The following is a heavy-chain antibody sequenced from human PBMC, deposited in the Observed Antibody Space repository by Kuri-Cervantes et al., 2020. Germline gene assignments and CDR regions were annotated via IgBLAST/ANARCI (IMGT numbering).Heavy chain of an antibody. Sequence: LSLTCAASGFTFSNYGMHWVRQAPGKGLEWVAVIWYGGSNKNYADSVKGRFTISRDNSKNTLSLQMNSLRVEDTAVYYCARDYYGSGNPAGMDVWGQGTTVTVSS. CDR3: ARDYYGSGNPAGMDV. CDR2: IWYGGSNK. V-gene: IGHV3-33*01. CDR1: GFTFSNYG. D-gene: IGHD3-10*01. J-gene: IGHJ6*02.